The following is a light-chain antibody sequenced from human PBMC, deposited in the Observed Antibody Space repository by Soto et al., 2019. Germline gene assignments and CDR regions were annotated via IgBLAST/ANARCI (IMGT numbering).Light chain of an antibody. Sequence: QSALTQPASVSGSPGQSITISCTGASSDVGNYKFVSWYQQHPGKAPKLIIYEGTERPSGVSNRFSGSKSGNTASLTISGLQSEDEGDYYCCSYADNYAFGTGTKLTVL. CDR3: CSYADNYA. CDR1: SSDVGNYKF. CDR2: EGT. J-gene: IGLJ1*01. V-gene: IGLV2-23*01.